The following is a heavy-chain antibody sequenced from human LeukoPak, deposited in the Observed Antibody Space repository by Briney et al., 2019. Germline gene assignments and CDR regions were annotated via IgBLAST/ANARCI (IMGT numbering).Heavy chain of an antibody. CDR3: ARDGVRSGYDPTYYFDY. J-gene: IGHJ4*02. D-gene: IGHD5-12*01. Sequence: GGSLRLSCAASGFTFSSYAMHWVRQAPGKGLEWVAVISYDGSNKYYADSVKGRFTISRDNSKNTLYLQMNSLRAEDTAVYYCARDGVRSGYDPTYYFDYWGQGTLVTVSS. CDR2: ISYDGSNK. CDR1: GFTFSSYA. V-gene: IGHV3-30-3*01.